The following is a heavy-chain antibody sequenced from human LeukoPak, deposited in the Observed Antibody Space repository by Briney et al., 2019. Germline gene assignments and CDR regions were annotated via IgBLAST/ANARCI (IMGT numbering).Heavy chain of an antibody. CDR2: INTNTGKP. V-gene: IGHV7-4-1*02. CDR3: TSVIVGATAPWFDP. Sequence: ASVKVSCKASGNILTRYTINWVRQAPGQGLEWMGWINTNTGKPVYAQGLTGRFVFSWGTSVSTAYLQISSLKTEDTGIYFCTSVIVGATAPWFDPWGQGTPVTVS. J-gene: IGHJ5*02. CDR1: GNILTRYT. D-gene: IGHD1-26*01.